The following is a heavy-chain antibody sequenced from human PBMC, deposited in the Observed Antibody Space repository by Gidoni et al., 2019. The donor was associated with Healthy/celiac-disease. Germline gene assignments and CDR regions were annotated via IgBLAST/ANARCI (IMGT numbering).Heavy chain of an antibody. J-gene: IGHJ4*02. D-gene: IGHD6-19*01. CDR2: FGTA. CDR1: GGTFSSYA. CDR3: ARGSSGWYYFDY. V-gene: IGHV1-69*01. Sequence: QVQLVQSGAEVKKPGSSVKVSCKASGGTFSSYAIFGTANYAQKFQGRGTITADESTSTAYMELSSLRSEDTAVYYCARGSSGWYYFDYWGQGTLVTVSS.